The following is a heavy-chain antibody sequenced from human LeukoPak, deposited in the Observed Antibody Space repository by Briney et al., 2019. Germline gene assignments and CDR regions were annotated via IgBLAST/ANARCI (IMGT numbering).Heavy chain of an antibody. D-gene: IGHD3/OR15-3a*01. CDR1: GYTFTGYF. J-gene: IGHJ4*02. CDR2: INPDSGGT. CDR3: ARDLRGLGDFFDY. V-gene: IGHV1-2*02. Sequence: ASVKVSCKTSGYTFTGYFMHWVRQAPGQGLEWMGWINPDSGGTNYAQKFQGRVTMTRDTSTSSAYMELSSHRSDDTAVYFCARDLRGLGDFFDYWGQGTLVTVSS.